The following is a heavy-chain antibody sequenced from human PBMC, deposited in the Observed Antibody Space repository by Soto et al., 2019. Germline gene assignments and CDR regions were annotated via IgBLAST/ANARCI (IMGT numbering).Heavy chain of an antibody. CDR1: GFTFDDYA. D-gene: IGHD4-17*01. CDR3: AKHGRAYGGYGMDY. V-gene: IGHV3-9*01. Sequence: EVQLVESGGGLVQPGRSLRLSCAASGFTFDDYAMHWVRQAPGKGLEWVSGISWNSGSIGYADSVKGRFTISRDNAKNSLYPQMDTLRAEDTALYYCAKHGRAYGGYGMDYWGQGTLVTVSS. J-gene: IGHJ4*02. CDR2: ISWNSGSI.